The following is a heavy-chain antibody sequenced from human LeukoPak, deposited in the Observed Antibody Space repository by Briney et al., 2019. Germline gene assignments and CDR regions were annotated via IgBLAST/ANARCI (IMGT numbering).Heavy chain of an antibody. CDR1: GFTLSGYD. V-gene: IGHV3-13*05. Sequence: GSLRLSCAASGFTLSGYDMHWVRQATGKHLAGVSAITPAGEPYYPGSVRGRFTISREKDKNSLYLQMSSLRAGDTAVYYCVRGGEGSPFYFDYWGQGTLVTVSS. D-gene: IGHD3-10*01. CDR3: VRGGEGSPFYFDY. J-gene: IGHJ4*02. CDR2: ITPAGEP.